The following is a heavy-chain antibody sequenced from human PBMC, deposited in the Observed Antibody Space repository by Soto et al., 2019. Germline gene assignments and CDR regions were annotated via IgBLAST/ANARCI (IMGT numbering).Heavy chain of an antibody. Sequence: SETLSLTCTVTGGSISSSSYYWGWIRQPPGKGLEWIGSIYYSGSTYYNPSLKSRVTISVDTSKNQFSLKLSSVTAADTAVYYCARSTRGYYGSGSYSPFDYWGQGTLVTVSS. CDR2: IYYSGST. V-gene: IGHV4-39*01. D-gene: IGHD3-10*01. CDR1: GGSISSSSYY. J-gene: IGHJ4*02. CDR3: ARSTRGYYGSGSYSPFDY.